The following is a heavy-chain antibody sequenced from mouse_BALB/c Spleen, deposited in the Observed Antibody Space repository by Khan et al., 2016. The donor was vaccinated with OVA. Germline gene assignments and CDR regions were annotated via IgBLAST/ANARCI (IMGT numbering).Heavy chain of an antibody. CDR3: SRSKYYASDFDAMDY. D-gene: IGHD1-1*01. CDR2: IAPGSGST. J-gene: IGHJ4*01. V-gene: IGHV1S41*01. Sequence: DLVMPGAAVTLSCTASGYTFTSYWINWIKQRPGQGLEWIGRIAPGSGSTSYNDMVKGKATLTVDASSSTAYIQLSSRSSEDYAVLFSSRSKYYASDFDAMDYWGQGTSVTVSS. CDR1: GYTFTSYW.